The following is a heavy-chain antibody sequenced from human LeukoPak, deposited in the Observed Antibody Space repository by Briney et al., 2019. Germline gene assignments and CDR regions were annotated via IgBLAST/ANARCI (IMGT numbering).Heavy chain of an antibody. CDR3: ARHKGLLSPWY. CDR2: IYYSGST. V-gene: IGHV4-39*01. Sequence: PSETLSLTCTVSGGSISSSSYYWGWIRQPPGKGLEWIGSIYYSGSTYYNPSLKSRVAISVDTSKNQFSLKLSSVTAADTAVYYCARHKGLLSPWYWGQGTLVTVSS. J-gene: IGHJ4*02. CDR1: GGSISSSSYY. D-gene: IGHD2-2*01.